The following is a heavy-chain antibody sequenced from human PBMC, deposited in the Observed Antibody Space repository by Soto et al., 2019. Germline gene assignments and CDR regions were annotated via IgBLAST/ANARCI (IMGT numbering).Heavy chain of an antibody. D-gene: IGHD5-18*01. CDR1: GSTFTSYG. Sequence: ASVKVSCKTSGSTFTSYGISWVRQAPGQGLEWMGWISAYNGNTNYAQKLQGRVTMTTDTSTSTAYMELRSLRSDDTAVYYCARDEDAAMPHFFDYWGQGTPVTVSS. J-gene: IGHJ4*02. V-gene: IGHV1-18*04. CDR3: ARDEDAAMPHFFDY. CDR2: ISAYNGNT.